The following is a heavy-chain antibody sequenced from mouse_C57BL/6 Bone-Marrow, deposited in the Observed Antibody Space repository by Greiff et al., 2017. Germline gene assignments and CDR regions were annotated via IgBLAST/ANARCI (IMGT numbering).Heavy chain of an antibody. CDR1: GYTFTSYG. J-gene: IGHJ2*01. D-gene: IGHD2-4*01. Sequence: VQLQQSGAELARPGASVKLSCKASGYTFTSYGISWVKQRTGQGLEWIGEIYPRSGNTYYNEKFKGKATLTADKSSSTAYMELRSLTSEDSAVYFCARNYYDYDYFDYWGQGTTLTVSS. CDR3: ARNYYDYDYFDY. V-gene: IGHV1-81*01. CDR2: IYPRSGNT.